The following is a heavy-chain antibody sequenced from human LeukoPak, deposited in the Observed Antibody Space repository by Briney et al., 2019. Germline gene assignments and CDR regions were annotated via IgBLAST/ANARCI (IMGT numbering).Heavy chain of an antibody. J-gene: IGHJ6*03. D-gene: IGHD4/OR15-4a*01. V-gene: IGHV3-48*01. CDR2: ISSSSSTI. Sequence: GGSLRLPCEASGFTFNSYSMNWVRQAPGKGLEWVSYISSSSSTIYYADSVKGRFTISRDNAKNSLNLQMNSLRAEDTAVYYCARGSSEVRGNPYHYMDVWGKGTTVTVSS. CDR3: ARGSSEVRGNPYHYMDV. CDR1: GFTFNSYS.